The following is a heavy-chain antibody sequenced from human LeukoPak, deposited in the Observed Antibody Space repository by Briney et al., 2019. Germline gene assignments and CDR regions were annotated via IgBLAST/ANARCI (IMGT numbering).Heavy chain of an antibody. CDR3: ARVWGQYGMDV. D-gene: IGHD3-16*01. V-gene: IGHV3-30*03. CDR1: GFTFSSYG. Sequence: GGSLRLSCAASGFTFSSYGMHWVRQAPGKGLEWVAVISYNGSDKYYADSVKGRFTISRDNAKNSLYLQMNSLRAEDTAVYYCARVWGQYGMDVWGQGTTVTVSS. CDR2: ISYNGSDK. J-gene: IGHJ6*02.